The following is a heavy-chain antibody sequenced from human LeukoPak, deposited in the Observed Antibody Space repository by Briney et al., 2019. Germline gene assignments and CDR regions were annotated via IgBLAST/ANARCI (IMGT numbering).Heavy chain of an antibody. CDR1: GFTFSSYA. CDR3: AKEGYYYDGSGYYYGYFQH. CDR2: ISGRGSST. D-gene: IGHD3-22*01. J-gene: IGHJ1*01. Sequence: PGGSLRLSCAASGFTFSSYAMSWVRQAPGKGLEWVSAISGRGSSTYYADSVKGRFTISRDNSKNTLYLQMNSLRAEDTAVYYCAKEGYYYDGSGYYYGYFQHWGQGTLVTVSS. V-gene: IGHV3-23*01.